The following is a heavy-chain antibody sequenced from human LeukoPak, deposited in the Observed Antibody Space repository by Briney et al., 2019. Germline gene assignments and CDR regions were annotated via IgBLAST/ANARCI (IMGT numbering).Heavy chain of an antibody. D-gene: IGHD3-16*01. CDR3: ARDLGNAFDI. CDR1: GGSISSYY. V-gene: IGHV4-59*01. CDR2: IYYSGST. Sequence: SETLSLTCTVSGGSISSYYWSWIRQPPGKGLEWIGYIYYSGSTKYNPSLKSRVTISVDTSKNQFSLKLSSVTAADTAVYYCARDLGNAFDIWGQGTMVTVSS. J-gene: IGHJ3*02.